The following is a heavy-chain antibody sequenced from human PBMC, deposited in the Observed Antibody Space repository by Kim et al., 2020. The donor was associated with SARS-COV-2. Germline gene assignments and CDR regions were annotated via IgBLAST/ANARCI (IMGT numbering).Heavy chain of an antibody. D-gene: IGHD6-19*01. J-gene: IGHJ4*02. V-gene: IGHV4-39*01. CDR3: ATYPIAVAVFFDY. Sequence: YTPSLKSRVPISVDTSKNQFSLKLSSVTAADTAVYYCATYPIAVAVFFDYWGQGTLVTVSS.